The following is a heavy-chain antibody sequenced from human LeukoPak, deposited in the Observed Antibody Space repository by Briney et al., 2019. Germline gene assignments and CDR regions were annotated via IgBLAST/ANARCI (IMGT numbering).Heavy chain of an antibody. J-gene: IGHJ4*02. D-gene: IGHD6-19*01. CDR2: IIPIFGTA. CDR3: ARDLRRPGIAVAGHGYFDY. Sequence: ASVKVSCKASGGTFSSYAISWVRQAPGQGLEWMGGIIPIFGTANYAQKFQGRVTITADTSTTTAYMELRSLRSDDTAVYYCARDLRRPGIAVAGHGYFDYWGQGTLVTVSS. CDR1: GGTFSSYA. V-gene: IGHV1-69*06.